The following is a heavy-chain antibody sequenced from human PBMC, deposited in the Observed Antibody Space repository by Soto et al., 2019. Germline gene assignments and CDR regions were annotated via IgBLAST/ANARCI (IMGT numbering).Heavy chain of an antibody. V-gene: IGHV5-10-1*01. D-gene: IGHD6-19*01. CDR3: ARHSGPYSSTSPVGY. Sequence: PGESLKISCKGSGYSFSTYWISWVRQMPGKGLEWMGKIDPSDSYTNYSPSFQGHVTISADKSINTAYLQWSGLKASDTAMYYCARHSGPYSSTSPVGYWGQGPLVTVSS. CDR1: GYSFSTYW. CDR2: IDPSDSYT. J-gene: IGHJ4*02.